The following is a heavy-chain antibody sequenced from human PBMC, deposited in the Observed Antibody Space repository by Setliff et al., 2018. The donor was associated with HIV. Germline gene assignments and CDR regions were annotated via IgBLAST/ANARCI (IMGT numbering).Heavy chain of an antibody. CDR3: ARFYDYYGHRLDY. D-gene: IGHD3-16*01. CDR1: GGSINSGSYY. CDR2: MFYSGST. Sequence: PSETLSLTCTVSGGSINSGSYYWGWIRQPPEKGLEWIGTMFYSGSTYYNPSPKSRVTIFIDTSKNQFSLRLSSVTAADTAVYYCARFYDYYGHRLDYWGQGTQVTVSS. V-gene: IGHV4-39*01. J-gene: IGHJ4*02.